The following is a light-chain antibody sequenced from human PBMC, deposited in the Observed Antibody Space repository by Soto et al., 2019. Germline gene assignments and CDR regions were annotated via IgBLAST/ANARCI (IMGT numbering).Light chain of an antibody. CDR1: QSLLLSNGYSS. CDR2: LGS. V-gene: IGKV2-28*01. J-gene: IGKJ2*01. Sequence: IVMTQSPLSLPITPGEPASISCRSSQSLLLSNGYSSLDWYLLQPGQSPQLLIYLGSIRASGVPDRFRGRGAGIDFTLKSSRVEAEDVGVYYCMQALQAPAYTFGQGTKLDI. CDR3: MQALQAPAYT.